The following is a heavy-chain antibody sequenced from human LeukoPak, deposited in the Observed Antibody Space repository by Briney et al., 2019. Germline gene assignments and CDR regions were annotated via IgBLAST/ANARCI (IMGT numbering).Heavy chain of an antibody. J-gene: IGHJ4*02. D-gene: IGHD3-22*01. Sequence: GGSLRLSCAASEFSFSDYVMGWIRQAPGKGLEWVSAISGSGGSTYYADSVKGRFTISRDNSKNTLYLQMNSLRAEDTAVYYCAKQSPYYYDSSGYYPDWGQGTLVTVSS. CDR3: AKQSPYYYDSSGYYPD. V-gene: IGHV3-23*01. CDR2: ISGSGGST. CDR1: EFSFSDYV.